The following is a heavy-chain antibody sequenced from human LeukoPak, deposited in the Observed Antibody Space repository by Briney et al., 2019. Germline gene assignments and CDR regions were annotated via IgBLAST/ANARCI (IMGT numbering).Heavy chain of an antibody. Sequence: PSETLSLTCTVSGGSISSSSYYWSWIRQPAGKGLEWIGRIYISGSGSTNYNPSLKSRVTISVDTSKNQFSLKLSSVTAADTAVYYCARHPRGRWVDYWGQGTLVTVSS. CDR3: ARHPRGRWVDY. V-gene: IGHV4-61*02. CDR2: IYISGSGST. J-gene: IGHJ4*02. CDR1: GGSISSSSYY. D-gene: IGHD1-26*01.